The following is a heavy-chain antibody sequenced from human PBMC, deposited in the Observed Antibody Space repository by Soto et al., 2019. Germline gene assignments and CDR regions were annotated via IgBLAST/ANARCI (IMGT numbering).Heavy chain of an antibody. J-gene: IGHJ4*02. CDR1: GGSISSGGYY. CDR3: ARASIAAAGTSICDY. D-gene: IGHD6-13*01. Sequence: SETLSLTCTVSGGSISSGGYYWSWIRQHPGKGLEWIGYIYYSGSTYYNPSLKSRVTISVDTSKNQFSLKLSSVTAADTAVYYCARASIAAAGTSICDYWGQGTLVTVYS. V-gene: IGHV4-31*03. CDR2: IYYSGST.